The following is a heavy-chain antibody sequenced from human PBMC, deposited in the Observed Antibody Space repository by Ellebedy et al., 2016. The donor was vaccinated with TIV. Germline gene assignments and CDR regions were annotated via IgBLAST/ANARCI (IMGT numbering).Heavy chain of an antibody. D-gene: IGHD3-22*01. J-gene: IGHJ4*02. CDR3: ARDRYLDSSGPPPVDY. Sequence: GESLKISCAASGFTFSSYAMHWVRQAPGKGLEYVSAISSNGGSTYYANSVKGRFTISRDNSKNTLYLQMGSLRAEDMAVYYCARDRYLDSSGPPPVDYWGQGTLVTVSS. V-gene: IGHV3-64*01. CDR2: ISSNGGST. CDR1: GFTFSSYA.